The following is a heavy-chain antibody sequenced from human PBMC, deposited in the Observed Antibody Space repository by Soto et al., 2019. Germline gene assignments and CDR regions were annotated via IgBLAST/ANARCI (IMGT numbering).Heavy chain of an antibody. CDR2: IYWDDDK. J-gene: IGHJ5*02. CDR3: ALYQLLKGRANWFDP. D-gene: IGHD2-2*01. CDR1: GFSLSTSGVG. Sequence: QITLKESGPTLVKPTQTLTLTCTFSGFSLSTSGVGVGWIRQPPGKALEWLALIYWDDDKRYSPSLKCRLTITKDTSKNQVVLTMTNMDPVDTATYYCALYQLLKGRANWFDPWGQGTLVTVSS. V-gene: IGHV2-5*02.